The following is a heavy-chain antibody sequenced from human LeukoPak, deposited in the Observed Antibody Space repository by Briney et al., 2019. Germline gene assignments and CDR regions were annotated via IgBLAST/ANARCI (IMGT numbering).Heavy chain of an antibody. D-gene: IGHD3-10*01. CDR2: IYYSGST. CDR3: ASNSDYYGSGSYYTFGY. Sequence: SETLSLTCTVSGGSISSYYWSWIRQPPGKGLEWIGYIYYSGSTNYNPSLKSRVTISVVTSKNQFSLKLSSVTAADTAVYYCASNSDYYGSGSYYTFGYWSQGTLVTVSS. CDR1: GGSISSYY. V-gene: IGHV4-59*08. J-gene: IGHJ4*02.